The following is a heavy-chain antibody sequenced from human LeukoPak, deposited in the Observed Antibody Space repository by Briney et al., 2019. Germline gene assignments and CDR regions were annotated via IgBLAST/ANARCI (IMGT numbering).Heavy chain of an antibody. J-gene: IGHJ4*02. V-gene: IGHV3-7*01. CDR1: GFTFSTHS. D-gene: IGHD3-10*01. Sequence: PGGSLKLSCAPSGFTFSTHSMSWVRQAPEKGLEWVANINQDGSVKYYVDSVKGRFTISRDNARNSLYLQMDSLRAEDTAIYYCARIYSESYIDYWGQGTLVTVSS. CDR3: ARIYSESYIDY. CDR2: INQDGSVK.